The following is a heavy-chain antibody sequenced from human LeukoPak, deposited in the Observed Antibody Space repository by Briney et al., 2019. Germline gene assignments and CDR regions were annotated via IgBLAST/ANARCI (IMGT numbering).Heavy chain of an antibody. Sequence: GGSLRLSCAASGFTFSSYWMSWVRQAPGKGLEWVANIKQDGSEKYYVDSVKGRFTISRDNAKNSLYLQMNSLRAEDTAEYYCASDGYFEPYDYWGQGTLVTVSS. CDR2: IKQDGSEK. J-gene: IGHJ4*02. CDR3: ASDGYFEPYDY. CDR1: GFTFSSYW. V-gene: IGHV3-7*01. D-gene: IGHD2/OR15-2a*01.